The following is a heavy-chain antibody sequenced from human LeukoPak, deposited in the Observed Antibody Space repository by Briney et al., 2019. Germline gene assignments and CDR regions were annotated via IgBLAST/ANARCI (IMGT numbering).Heavy chain of an antibody. V-gene: IGHV3-15*01. Sequence: GGSLRLSCAASGFTFSNAWMNWVRQAPGKGLEWVGRIKNKTDGGTTEYAAPVKGRFTMSRDDSENSLYLQMNSLKSEDTAVYYCTMRSGEVSRGSSDFWGQGTLVTVSS. J-gene: IGHJ4*02. CDR1: GFTFSNAW. CDR2: IKNKTDGGTT. CDR3: TMRSGEVSRGSSDF. D-gene: IGHD3-16*02.